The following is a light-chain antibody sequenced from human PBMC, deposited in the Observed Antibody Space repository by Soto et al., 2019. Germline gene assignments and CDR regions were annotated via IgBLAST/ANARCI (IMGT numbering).Light chain of an antibody. Sequence: EIVMTQSPATLSLSPGERATLSCRASQSVGNNLAWYQQKPGQAPRVLIYGASTRAAGIPARFSGSGSGTDFTLTISSLQSEDSASYFCKQYNNWYSFGQGTKLDIK. J-gene: IGKJ2*01. CDR3: KQYNNWYS. CDR2: GAS. V-gene: IGKV3-15*01. CDR1: QSVGNN.